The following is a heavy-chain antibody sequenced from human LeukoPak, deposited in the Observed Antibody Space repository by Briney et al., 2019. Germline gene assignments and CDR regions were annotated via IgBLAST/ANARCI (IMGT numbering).Heavy chain of an antibody. CDR1: GFTLSSYA. J-gene: IGHJ6*02. CDR3: AKGYTGYYGMDV. CDR2: ISGSGGST. V-gene: IGHV3-23*01. Sequence: GGSLRLSCAASGFTLSSYAMSWVRQAPGKGLEWVSAISGSGGSTYYADSVKGRFTISRDNSKNTLYLQMNSLRAEDTAVYYCAKGYTGYYGMDVWGQGTTVTVSS. D-gene: IGHD5-18*01.